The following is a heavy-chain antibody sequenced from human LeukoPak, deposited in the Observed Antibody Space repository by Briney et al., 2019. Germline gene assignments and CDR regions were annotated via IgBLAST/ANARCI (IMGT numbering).Heavy chain of an antibody. D-gene: IGHD1-7*01. CDR3: AKVPNWNYLWFDP. Sequence: PGGSLRLSCAASGFTFSNYGMIWVRQAAGKGLEWVSGISGSGGSTYLADSVKGRFTISRDNSKNTLYLQMNSLRAEDTAVYYCAKVPNWNYLWFDPWGQGTLVTVSS. V-gene: IGHV3-23*01. J-gene: IGHJ5*02. CDR1: GFTFSNYG. CDR2: ISGSGGST.